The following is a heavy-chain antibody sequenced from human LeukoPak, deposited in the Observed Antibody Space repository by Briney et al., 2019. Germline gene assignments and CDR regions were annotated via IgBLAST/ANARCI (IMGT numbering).Heavy chain of an antibody. J-gene: IGHJ4*02. CDR2: ISGSGGST. V-gene: IGHV3-23*01. D-gene: IGHD3-3*01. CDR3: AKEPNYDFWSGHSGYFDY. Sequence: PGGSLRLSCAASGFTFSSYAMSWVRQAPGKGLEWVSAISGSGGSTYYADSVKGRFTISGDNSKNTLYLQMNSLRAEDTAVYYCAKEPNYDFWSGHSGYFDYWGQGTLVTVSS. CDR1: GFTFSSYA.